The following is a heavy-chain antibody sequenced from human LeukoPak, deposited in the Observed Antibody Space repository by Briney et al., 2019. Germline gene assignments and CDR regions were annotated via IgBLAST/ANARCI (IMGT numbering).Heavy chain of an antibody. V-gene: IGHV4-30-4*07. D-gene: IGHD3-10*01. CDR1: GDSLSSGGYS. Sequence: SETLSLTCEVSGDSLSSGGYSWSWIRQPPGKGLEWIGYIRYSGSTYYNPSPKSRLTMSVEASKTQFSLNLSSVTAADTAVYYCARGYGSGSYNNFNHWGQGILVTVSS. J-gene: IGHJ4*02. CDR3: ARGYGSGSYNNFNH. CDR2: IRYSGST.